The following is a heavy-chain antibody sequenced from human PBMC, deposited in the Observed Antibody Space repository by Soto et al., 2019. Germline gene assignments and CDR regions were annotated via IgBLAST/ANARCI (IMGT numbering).Heavy chain of an antibody. CDR2: IIPIFGTA. CDR3: ASLIRYCSGGSCSYYFDY. CDR1: GGTFSSYA. J-gene: IGHJ4*02. Sequence: ASLKVSCKASGGTFSSYAISWVRQAPGQGLEWMGGIIPIFGTANYAQKFQGRVTITADESTSTAYMELSSLRSEDTAVYYCASLIRYCSGGSCSYYFDYWGQGTLVTVSS. D-gene: IGHD2-15*01. V-gene: IGHV1-69*13.